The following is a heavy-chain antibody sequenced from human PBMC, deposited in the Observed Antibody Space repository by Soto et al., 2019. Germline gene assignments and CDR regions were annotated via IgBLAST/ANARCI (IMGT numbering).Heavy chain of an antibody. CDR3: AKNLWFGELSPFDY. J-gene: IGHJ4*02. CDR1: RFTFNNYA. V-gene: IGHV3-23*01. CDR2: SNGSGAKT. Sequence: EVQLLESGGGSVQPGGSLRLSCTASRFTFNNYAMSWVRQAPGTGLEWVSDSNGSGAKTLYADSVKGRFTPSRDNSSNTLYLQMNSLRGEDTAIYYCAKNLWFGELSPFDYWGQGILVTVSS. D-gene: IGHD3-10*01.